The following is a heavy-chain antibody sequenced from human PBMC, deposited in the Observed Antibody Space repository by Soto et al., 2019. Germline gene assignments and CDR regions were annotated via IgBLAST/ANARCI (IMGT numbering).Heavy chain of an antibody. CDR2: MSAYNGNT. D-gene: IGHD6-13*01. CDR1: GDTFSDYD. CDR3: ARATPGYSSSWFPYYYYGMDV. J-gene: IGHJ6*02. V-gene: IGHV1-18*01. Sequence: GTSVKVSCKDSGDTFSDYDINWVRQASGQGLEWMGWMSAYNGNTNYAQKLQGRVTMTTDTSTSTAYMELRSLRSDDTAVYYCARATPGYSSSWFPYYYYGMDVWGQGTTVTVSS.